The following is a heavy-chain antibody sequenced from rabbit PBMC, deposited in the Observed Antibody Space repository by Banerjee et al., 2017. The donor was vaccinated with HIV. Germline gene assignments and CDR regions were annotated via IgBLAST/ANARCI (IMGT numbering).Heavy chain of an antibody. CDR3: ARDRYGSGSVDHDL. Sequence: QLVEYGGDLVQPEGSLTLTCKASGLDFSSSFWICWVRQAPGKGLEWIATIYPRYGATDYANWVSGRFTVSLDNAQNTVFLRMTSLTAADTATYFCARDRYGSGSVDHDLWGPGTLVTVS. CDR2: IYPRYGAT. CDR1: GLDFSSSFW. J-gene: IGHJ4*01. D-gene: IGHD5-1*01. V-gene: IGHV1S45*01.